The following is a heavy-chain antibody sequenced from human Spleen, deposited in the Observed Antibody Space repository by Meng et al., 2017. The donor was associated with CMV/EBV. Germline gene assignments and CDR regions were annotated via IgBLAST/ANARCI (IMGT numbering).Heavy chain of an antibody. J-gene: IGHJ6*02. CDR1: GFTFSSYA. V-gene: IGHV3-53*01. Sequence: GGSLRLSCAASGFTFSSYALSWVRQAPGKGLEWVSVIYSGGSTYYADSVKGRFTISRDNSKNTLYLQMNSLRAEDTAVYYCARESPLNCSSTSCYLAARNYYYYGMDVWGQGTTVTVSS. CDR3: ARESPLNCSSTSCYLAARNYYYYGMDV. D-gene: IGHD2-2*01. CDR2: IYSGGST.